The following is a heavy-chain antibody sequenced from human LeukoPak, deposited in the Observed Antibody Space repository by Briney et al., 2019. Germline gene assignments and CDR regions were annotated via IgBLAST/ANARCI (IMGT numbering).Heavy chain of an antibody. J-gene: IGHJ4*02. D-gene: IGHD6-13*01. CDR2: ISSNGGST. CDR1: GFTFSSYA. Sequence: GGSLRLSCSASGFTFSSYAMHWVRQAPGKGLEYVSAISSNGGSTYYADSVKGRFTISRDNSKNTLYLQMKSLRAEDTAVYYCARGYSSSWYGGVDNYFDYWGQGTLVTVSS. CDR3: ARGYSSSWYGGVDNYFDY. V-gene: IGHV3-64*04.